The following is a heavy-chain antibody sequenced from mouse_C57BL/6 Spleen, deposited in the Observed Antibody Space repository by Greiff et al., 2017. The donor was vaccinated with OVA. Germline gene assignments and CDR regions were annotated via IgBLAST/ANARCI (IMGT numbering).Heavy chain of an antibody. D-gene: IGHD1-1*01. Sequence: QVQLKQSGAELVKPGASVKLSCKASGYTFTEYTIHWVKQRSGQGLEWIGWFYPGTGSPKYNEHFKDKATLTADKSSSTVYMEPSRLTSEESAVYFCARHEEYYGSPFDYWGQGTTLTVSA. V-gene: IGHV1-62-2*01. J-gene: IGHJ2*01. CDR1: GYTFTEYT. CDR3: ARHEEYYGSPFDY. CDR2: FYPGTGSP.